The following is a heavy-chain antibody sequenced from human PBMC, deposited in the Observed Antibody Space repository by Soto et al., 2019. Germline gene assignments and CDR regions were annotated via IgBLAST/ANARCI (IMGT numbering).Heavy chain of an antibody. CDR3: GHSGLTITGDS. V-gene: IGHV2-5*02. J-gene: IGHJ4*02. D-gene: IGHD2-2*01. CDR2: IYWADDM. CDR1: GFSLSTYGEG. Sequence: QITLKESGPTLVKPTQTLTLTCTFSGFSLSTYGEGVAWIRQPPGMALEWLALIYWADDMRYSPSLRNRLTGAKDTPKIQVVATMTNVDPMYTGTDFSGHSGLTITGDSWGEGIAVTVAS.